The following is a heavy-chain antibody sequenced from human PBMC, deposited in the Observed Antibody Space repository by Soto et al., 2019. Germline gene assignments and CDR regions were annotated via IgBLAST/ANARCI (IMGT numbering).Heavy chain of an antibody. V-gene: IGHV1-24*01. J-gene: IGHJ4*02. D-gene: IGHD3-3*01. CDR2: FDPEDGET. CDR3: ATFRSSGLWSGYYFDY. Sequence: GASVTVSCKVSVYTLTELSIHWVRQAPGKGLEWMGGFDPEDGETIYAQKFQGRVTMTEDTSTDTAYMELSSLRSEDTAVYYCATFRSSGLWSGYYFDYWGQGTLVTVSS. CDR1: VYTLTELS.